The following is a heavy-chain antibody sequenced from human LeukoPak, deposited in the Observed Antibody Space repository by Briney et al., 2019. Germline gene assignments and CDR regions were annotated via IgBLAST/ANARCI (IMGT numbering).Heavy chain of an antibody. V-gene: IGHV4-30-4*01. CDR2: IYYSGST. CDR1: GGSISSGDYY. Sequence: SETLSLTCTVSGGSISSGDYYWSWIRQPPGKGLEWIGYIYYSGSTYYNPSLKSRVTISVDTSKNQFSLKLSSVTAADTAVYYCARVGGYCTNGVCYRGVDYWGQGTLVTVS. CDR3: ARVGGYCTNGVCYRGVDY. D-gene: IGHD2-8*01. J-gene: IGHJ4*02.